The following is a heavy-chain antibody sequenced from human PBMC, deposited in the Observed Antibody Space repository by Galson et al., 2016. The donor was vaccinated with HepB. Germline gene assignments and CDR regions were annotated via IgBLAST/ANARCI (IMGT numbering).Heavy chain of an antibody. CDR1: GGTFSTYA. CDR2: IIPILDTP. J-gene: IGHJ1*01. D-gene: IGHD6-19*01. CDR3: ARDLGGQGLGLERFGF. V-gene: IGHV1-69*05. Sequence: SVKVSCKASGGTFSTYAITWVRQAPGRGLEWVGMIIPILDTPNYAQKFQGRVTMTTDTFTSTTYMELRSLRSDDTAVYYCARDLGGQGLGLERFGFWGQGTLVTVSS.